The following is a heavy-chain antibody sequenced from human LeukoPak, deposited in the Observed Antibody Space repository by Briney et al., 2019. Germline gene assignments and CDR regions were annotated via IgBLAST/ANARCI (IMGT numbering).Heavy chain of an antibody. J-gene: IGHJ6*03. CDR2: VDHTGST. CDR1: DDSITMYY. V-gene: IGHV4-59*01. CDR3: ARGRVSSSTWYSTYYYYFYMDV. Sequence: SETLSLTCSVPDDSITMYYWTWIRQPPGKGLEWIGYVDHTGSTNFNPSLNGRVSISRDTSKNLFSLRLRSVTAADTAVYFCARGRVSSSTWYSTYYYYFYMDVWGKGTTVTVSS. D-gene: IGHD4-11*01.